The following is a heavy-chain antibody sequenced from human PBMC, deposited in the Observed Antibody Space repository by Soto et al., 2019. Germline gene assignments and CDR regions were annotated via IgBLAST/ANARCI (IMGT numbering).Heavy chain of an antibody. Sequence: ASVKVSCKVSGYTLTELSMHWVRQAPGKGLEWMGGFDPEDGETIYAQKFQGRVTMTEDTSTDTAYMELSSLRSEDTAVYYCATYDQLLMFWDGAFDIWGQGTMVTVSS. CDR2: FDPEDGET. J-gene: IGHJ3*02. V-gene: IGHV1-24*01. CDR3: ATYDQLLMFWDGAFDI. D-gene: IGHD2-2*01. CDR1: GYTLTELS.